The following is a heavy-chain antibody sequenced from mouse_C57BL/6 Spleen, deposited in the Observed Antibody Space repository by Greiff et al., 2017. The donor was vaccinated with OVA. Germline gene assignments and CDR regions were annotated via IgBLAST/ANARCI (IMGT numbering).Heavy chain of an antibody. V-gene: IGHV1-72*01. D-gene: IGHD1-1*01. J-gene: IGHJ4*01. CDR1: GYTFTSYW. CDR2: IDPNSGGT. Sequence: QVQLQQPGAELVKPGASVKLSCKASGYTFTSYWMHWVKQRPGRGLEWIGRIDPNSGGTKYNEKFKSKATLTVDKPSSTAYMQLSSLTSEDSAVYYCALITTVVATGYYAMDYWGQGTSVTVSS. CDR3: ALITTVVATGYYAMDY.